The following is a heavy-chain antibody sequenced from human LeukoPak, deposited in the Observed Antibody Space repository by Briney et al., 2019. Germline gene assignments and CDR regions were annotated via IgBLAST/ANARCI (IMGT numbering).Heavy chain of an antibody. D-gene: IGHD1-26*01. J-gene: IGHJ4*02. CDR2: IYYSGCT. Sequence: SETLSLTCTVPGGSISSSSYYWGWIRQPPGKGLEWFGSIYYSGCTYYKPSLKSRVTISVDTSKNQFSLKLIYLTAPVPALYYCARMLLGDFDYWGQGTLVTVSS. CDR3: ARMLLGDFDY. CDR1: GGSISSSSYY. V-gene: IGHV4-39*07.